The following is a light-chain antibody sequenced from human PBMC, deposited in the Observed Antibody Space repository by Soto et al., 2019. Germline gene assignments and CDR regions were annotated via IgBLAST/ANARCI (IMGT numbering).Light chain of an antibody. J-gene: IGKJ1*01. CDR1: LSVSTN. V-gene: IGKV3-15*01. CDR2: GSS. Sequence: EIVMTQSPGTLSVSPGERATLSCRASLSVSTNLAWYQQKPGQAPRLLIYGSSTRATCISARFSGSGSATEFSLTISSLQSEDFAVYYCQQYNIWPRTFGQGTKVDIK. CDR3: QQYNIWPRT.